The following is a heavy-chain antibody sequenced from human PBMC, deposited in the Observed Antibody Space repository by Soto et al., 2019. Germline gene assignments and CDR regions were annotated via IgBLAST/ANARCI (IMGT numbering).Heavy chain of an antibody. CDR2: IYYSGST. D-gene: IGHD3-3*01. V-gene: IGHV4-39*01. Sequence: SETLSLTCTVSGGSISSSSYYWGWIRQPPGKGLEWIGSIYYSGSTYYNPSLKSRVTISVDTSKNQFSLKLSSVTAADTAVYYCARTIHDFWSGYLPHGYWGQGTLVTVSS. J-gene: IGHJ4*02. CDR1: GGSISSSSYY. CDR3: ARTIHDFWSGYLPHGY.